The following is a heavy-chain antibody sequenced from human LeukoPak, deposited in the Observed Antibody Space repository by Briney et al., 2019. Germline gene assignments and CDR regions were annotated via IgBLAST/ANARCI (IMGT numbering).Heavy chain of an antibody. CDR1: GFTFSSYW. J-gene: IGHJ3*02. V-gene: IGHV3-7*01. CDR3: ARLYCSGGSCYRNEDAFDI. Sequence: GGSLRLSCAASGFTFSSYWMSWVRQAPGKGLEWVANIKQDGSEKYYVDSVKGRFTISRDNAKNSLYLQLNSLRAEDTAVYYCARLYCSGGSCYRNEDAFDIWGQGTMVTVSS. D-gene: IGHD2-15*01. CDR2: IKQDGSEK.